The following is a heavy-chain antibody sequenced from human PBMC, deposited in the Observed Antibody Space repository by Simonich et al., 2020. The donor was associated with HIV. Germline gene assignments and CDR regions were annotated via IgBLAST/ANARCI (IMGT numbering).Heavy chain of an antibody. J-gene: IGHJ4*02. V-gene: IGHV3-21*01. D-gene: IGHD2-2*01. Sequence: EVQLVESGGGLVKPGGSLRLSCAASGFTFSSYNMNWVRQAPVKGLGWVSSISSSSSYIYYADSVKGRFTISRDNAKNSLYLQMNSLRAEDTAVYYCARDGRKGSSTSCSDYWGQGTLVTVSS. CDR1: GFTFSSYN. CDR3: ARDGRKGSSTSCSDY. CDR2: ISSSSSYI.